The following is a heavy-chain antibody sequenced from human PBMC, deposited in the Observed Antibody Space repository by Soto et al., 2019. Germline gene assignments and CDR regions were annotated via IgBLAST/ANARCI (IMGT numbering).Heavy chain of an antibody. J-gene: IGHJ4*02. D-gene: IGHD5-12*01. CDR3: ARGRRDGYNTW. CDR2: IIPIVGTA. Sequence: QVQLVQSGAEVKKPGSSVKVSCKASGGTFSSYAISWVRQAPGQGLEWMGGIIPIVGTANSAQKFQGRVTITADETPSADYMELSSLRPEDTAVYYCARGRRDGYNTWWGQGTLVTV. V-gene: IGHV1-69*12. CDR1: GGTFSSYA.